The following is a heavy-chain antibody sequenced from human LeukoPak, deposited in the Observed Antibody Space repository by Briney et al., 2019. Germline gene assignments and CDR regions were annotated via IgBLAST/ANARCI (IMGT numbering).Heavy chain of an antibody. Sequence: RSSETLSLTCTVSGGSISNKYWSWIRQPPGKGLEWIGYIYHSGSTNYNPSLKSRVTISVDTSKNQFSLKLSSVTAADTAVYYCARDGYSGNDGLWGQGTLVTVSS. V-gene: IGHV4-59*01. CDR2: IYHSGST. D-gene: IGHD5-12*01. J-gene: IGHJ4*02. CDR1: GGSISNKY. CDR3: ARDGYSGNDGL.